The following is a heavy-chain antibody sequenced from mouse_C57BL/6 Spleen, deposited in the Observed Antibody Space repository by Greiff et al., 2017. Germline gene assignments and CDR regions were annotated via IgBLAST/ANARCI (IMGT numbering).Heavy chain of an antibody. Sequence: VQLQQSGAELVRPGASVKLSCTASGFNIKDDYMHWVKQRPEQGLEWIGRIDPENGDTEYAPKFQGKATITADTSSNTAYLQLSSLTSEDTAVYYCTFRLRLSWFAYWGQGTLVTVSA. CDR2: IDPENGDT. D-gene: IGHD3-2*02. J-gene: IGHJ3*01. V-gene: IGHV14-4*01. CDR1: GFNIKDDY. CDR3: TFRLRLSWFAY.